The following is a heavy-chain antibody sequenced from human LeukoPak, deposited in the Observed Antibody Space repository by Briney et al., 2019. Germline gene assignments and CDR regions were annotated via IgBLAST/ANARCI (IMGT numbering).Heavy chain of an antibody. CDR2: ISSSGSTI. CDR3: ARVAYSSNWYIDY. CDR1: GSTFSSYE. V-gene: IGHV3-48*03. J-gene: IGHJ4*02. D-gene: IGHD6-13*01. Sequence: GGSLRLSCAASGSTFSSYEMNWVRQAPGKGLEWVSYISSSGSTIYYADSVKGRFTISRDNAKNSLYLQMNSLRAEDTAVYYCARVAYSSNWYIDYWGQGTLVAVSS.